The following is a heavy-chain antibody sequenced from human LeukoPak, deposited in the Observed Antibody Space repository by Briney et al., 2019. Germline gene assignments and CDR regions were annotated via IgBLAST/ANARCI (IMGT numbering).Heavy chain of an antibody. V-gene: IGHV1-2*06. CDR1: GYTFTGYY. CDR2: INPNSGGT. Sequence: ASVKVSCKASGYTFTGYYMHWVRQAPGQGREWMGRINPNSGGTNYAQKFQGRVTMTRDTSISTAYMELSRLRSDDTAVYYCARAVTTVTNFDYWGQGTLVTVSS. D-gene: IGHD4-17*01. J-gene: IGHJ4*02. CDR3: ARAVTTVTNFDY.